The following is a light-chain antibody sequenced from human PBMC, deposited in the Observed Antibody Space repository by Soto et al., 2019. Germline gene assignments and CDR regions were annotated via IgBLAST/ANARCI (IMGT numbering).Light chain of an antibody. J-gene: IGKJ5*01. V-gene: IGKV1-12*01. CDR1: QGISSW. Sequence: DIPMTQSPSSVSASVGDRVTITCRASQGISSWLAWYQQKPGKAPKLLIFGASSLPSGVPSRFSGSGSGTDFTLTINNVQPEDYATYYCQQANSFPITFGQGTRLEMK. CDR3: QQANSFPIT. CDR2: GAS.